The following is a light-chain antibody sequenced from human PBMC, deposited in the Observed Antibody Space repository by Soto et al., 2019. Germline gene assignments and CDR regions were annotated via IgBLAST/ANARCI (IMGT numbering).Light chain of an antibody. V-gene: IGKV1-5*03. J-gene: IGKJ1*01. CDR3: HHYNTYSEA. Sequence: DIQMTQAPSTLSGSVGDRVTITCRASQTISSWLAWYQQKPGKAPNLLIYKDATLKSVFPSRFSDSGSGTQFSFTISSLQSHDFATYSCHHYNTYSEAFGQGTKVELK. CDR1: QTISSW. CDR2: KDA.